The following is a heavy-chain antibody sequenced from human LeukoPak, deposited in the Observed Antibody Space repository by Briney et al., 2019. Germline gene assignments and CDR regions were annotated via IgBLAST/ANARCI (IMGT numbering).Heavy chain of an antibody. CDR1: GYSFPGYW. CDR3: ARRMKDSSGWYNWFDP. V-gene: IGHV5-51*01. Sequence: GESLKISCKGSGYSFPGYWIGWVRQMPGKGLEWMGIIYPGDSDTRYSPSFQGQVTISVDKSINPAYLQWSSLKASDTAMYYCARRMKDSSGWYNWFDPWGQGTLVTVSS. D-gene: IGHD6-19*01. J-gene: IGHJ5*02. CDR2: IYPGDSDT.